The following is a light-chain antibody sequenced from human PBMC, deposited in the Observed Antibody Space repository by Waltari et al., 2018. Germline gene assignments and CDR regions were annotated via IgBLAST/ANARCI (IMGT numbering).Light chain of an antibody. V-gene: IGLV3-21*02. CDR2: DDS. CDR1: NIGRDS. J-gene: IGLJ1*01. Sequence: SYVLTQPPSVSVAPGQTATITCGGTNIGRDSVHRYQQKPGQAPVLVVYDDSDRPSGIPERFSGTKSGNTATLTISSVEDGDEADYYCQVWDTSSDHPYVFGTGTKVTVL. CDR3: QVWDTSSDHPYV.